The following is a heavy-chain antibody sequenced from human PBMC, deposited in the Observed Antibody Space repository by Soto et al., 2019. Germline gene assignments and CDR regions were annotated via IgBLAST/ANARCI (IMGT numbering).Heavy chain of an antibody. CDR2: TSANNSNT. CDR1: GYTFTSSG. Sequence: VKVSWKASGYTFTSSGISWLRQAAGQGLEGMVWTSANNSNTNYAQKLQGRVAMTTDTSTSTAYMELRSLASDDTAVYYCARDLDCYDSSGYRDYWGQGTLVTVSS. V-gene: IGHV1-18*01. CDR3: ARDLDCYDSSGYRDY. D-gene: IGHD3-22*01. J-gene: IGHJ4*02.